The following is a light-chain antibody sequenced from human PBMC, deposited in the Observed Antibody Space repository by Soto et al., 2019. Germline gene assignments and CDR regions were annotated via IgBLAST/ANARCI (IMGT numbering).Light chain of an antibody. CDR2: DVS. CDR1: QRISYW. Sequence: SPFTLSAIVGERVTITXRASQRISYWLAWYQQKPGKAPKFLIYDVSTLESGVPSRFSGSGSGTEFTLTISSLQSEDFAVYNCTQYNMCLRPFCQGTKVDI. J-gene: IGKJ2*01. V-gene: IGKV1-5*01. CDR3: TQYNMCLRP.